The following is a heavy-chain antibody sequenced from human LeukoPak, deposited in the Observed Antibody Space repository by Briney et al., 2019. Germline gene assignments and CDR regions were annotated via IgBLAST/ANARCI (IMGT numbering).Heavy chain of an antibody. Sequence: PGGSLRLSCAASGFTFSTYGMHWVRQAPGKGLEWVAVISYDGSNEYYADSVKGRFTVSRDNSMNTLHLQMNSLRPEDTAVYYCTKRPQESAFDIWGQGTMVTVSS. CDR3: TKRPQESAFDI. J-gene: IGHJ3*02. CDR2: ISYDGSNE. V-gene: IGHV3-30*18. CDR1: GFTFSTYG.